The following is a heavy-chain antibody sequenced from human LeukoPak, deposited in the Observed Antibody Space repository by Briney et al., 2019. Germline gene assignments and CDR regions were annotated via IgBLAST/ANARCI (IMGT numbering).Heavy chain of an antibody. CDR3: ARAGIAAAGSPFDY. CDR1: GFTFSSYG. CDR2: ISYDGSNK. V-gene: IGHV3-30*03. J-gene: IGHJ4*02. D-gene: IGHD6-13*01. Sequence: PGRSLRVSCAASGFTFSSYGMHWVRQAPGKGVEWGAVISYDGSNKYYADSVKGRFTISRDNSKNTLYLQMNSLRAEDTAVYYCARAGIAAAGSPFDYWGQGTLVTVSS.